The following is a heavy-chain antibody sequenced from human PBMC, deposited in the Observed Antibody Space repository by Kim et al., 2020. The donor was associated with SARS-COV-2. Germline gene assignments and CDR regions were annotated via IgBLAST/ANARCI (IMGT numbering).Heavy chain of an antibody. Sequence: SETLSLTCAVYGGSFSGYYWSWIRQPPGKGLEWIGEINHSGSTNYNPSLKSRVTISVDTSKNQFSLKLSSVTAADTAVYYCARGRGGHCSSTSCYTKKYYYYYGMDVWGQGTTVTVSS. CDR1: GGSFSGYY. V-gene: IGHV4-34*01. CDR3: ARGRGGHCSSTSCYTKKYYYYYGMDV. CDR2: INHSGST. J-gene: IGHJ6*02. D-gene: IGHD2-2*02.